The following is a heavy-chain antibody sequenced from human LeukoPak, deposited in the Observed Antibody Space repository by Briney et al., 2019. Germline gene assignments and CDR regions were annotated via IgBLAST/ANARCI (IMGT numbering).Heavy chain of an antibody. J-gene: IGHJ4*02. CDR1: GGSMSSYY. CDR2: LYYSGST. V-gene: IGHV4-59*08. CDR3: AGHVYCTNGICSDY. Sequence: PSETLSLTCTVSGGSMSSYYWSWIRQPPGKGLEWIGYLYYSGSTNYNPSLKSRVTMSVDTSKNQFSLKLSSVTAADTAVYYCAGHVYCTNGICSDYWGQGTLVTVSS. D-gene: IGHD2-8*01.